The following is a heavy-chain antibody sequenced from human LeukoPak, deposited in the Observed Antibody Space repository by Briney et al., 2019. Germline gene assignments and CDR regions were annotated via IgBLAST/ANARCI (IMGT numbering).Heavy chain of an antibody. V-gene: IGHV3-66*02. CDR2: IYSGGNT. CDR3: ATHRGSGYHLDY. J-gene: IGHJ4*02. D-gene: IGHD3-3*01. Sequence: GGSLRLSRTVSGFTVSINSMSWVRQAPGKGLEWVSFIYSGGNTHYSDSVKGRFTISRDNSKNTLYLQMNSLRPEDTAVYYCATHRGSGYHLDYWGQGTLVTASS. CDR1: GFTVSINS.